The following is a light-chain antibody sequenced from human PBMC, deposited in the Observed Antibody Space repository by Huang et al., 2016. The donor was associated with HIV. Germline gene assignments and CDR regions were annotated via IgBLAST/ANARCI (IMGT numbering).Light chain of an antibody. J-gene: IGKJ1*01. Sequence: EIVLTQSPGTLSLSPGERATLSRRASQSFSSNYLAWDQQKPGQAPRLLICGASSRATGIPDRFSGSGSGTDFTLIISRLEPEDVAVYYCQQYGSSVVTFGQGTKVEVK. CDR1: QSFSSNY. CDR3: QQYGSSVVT. CDR2: GAS. V-gene: IGKV3-20*01.